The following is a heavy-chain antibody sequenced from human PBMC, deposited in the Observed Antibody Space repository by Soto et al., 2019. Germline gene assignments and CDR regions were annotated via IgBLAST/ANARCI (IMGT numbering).Heavy chain of an antibody. D-gene: IGHD6-13*01. CDR3: ARRRHAQLDNDY. J-gene: IGHJ4*02. CDR1: GFTFSSYA. V-gene: IGHV3-23*01. Sequence: PGGSLRLSCAASGFTFSSYAMSWVRQAQGKGLEWVSAISGSGGSTYYADSVKGRFTISRDNPKNTLYLQMNSLRAEDTAVYYCARRRHAQLDNDYWGQGTLVTVSS. CDR2: ISGSGGST.